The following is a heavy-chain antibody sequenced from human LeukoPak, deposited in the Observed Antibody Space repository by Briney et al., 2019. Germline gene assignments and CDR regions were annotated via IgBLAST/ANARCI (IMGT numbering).Heavy chain of an antibody. D-gene: IGHD3-9*01. CDR1: GFTFSSYA. CDR2: ISGSGGST. J-gene: IGHJ4*02. CDR3: ARSDILTGYGWDFDY. Sequence: GGSLRLSCAASGFTFSSYAMSWVRQAPGKGLEWVSAISGSGGSTYYADSVKGRFTISRDNSKNTLYLQMNSLRAEDTAVYYCARSDILTGYGWDFDYWGQGTLVTVSS. V-gene: IGHV3-23*01.